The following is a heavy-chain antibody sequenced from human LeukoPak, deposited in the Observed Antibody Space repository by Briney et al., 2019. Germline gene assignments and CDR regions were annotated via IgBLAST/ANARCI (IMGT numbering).Heavy chain of an antibody. Sequence: GGSLRLSCAASGFTFSTYNMNWVRQAPGKGLEWVANIKQDGSEKYYVDSVKGRFTISRDNAKNSLYLQMNSLRAEDTAVYYCARVASGGWSYYFDYWGQGTLVTVSS. CDR1: GFTFSTYN. CDR3: ARVASGGWSYYFDY. J-gene: IGHJ4*02. V-gene: IGHV3-7*01. D-gene: IGHD6-19*01. CDR2: IKQDGSEK.